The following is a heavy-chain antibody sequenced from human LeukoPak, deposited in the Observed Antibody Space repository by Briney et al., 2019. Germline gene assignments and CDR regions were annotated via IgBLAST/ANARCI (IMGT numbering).Heavy chain of an antibody. Sequence: QPGGSLRLSCAASGFTFSSYWMHWVRQAPGKGLVWVSRINTDGSSTSYADSVKGRFTISRDNAKNRLYVQMNSLRAEDTAVYYCATGSRLWSPDYWGQGTLVTVSS. D-gene: IGHD5-18*01. CDR1: GFTFSSYW. CDR3: ATGSRLWSPDY. V-gene: IGHV3-74*01. CDR2: INTDGSST. J-gene: IGHJ4*02.